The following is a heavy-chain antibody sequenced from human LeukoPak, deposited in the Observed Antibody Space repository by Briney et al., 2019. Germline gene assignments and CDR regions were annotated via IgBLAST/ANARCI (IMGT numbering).Heavy chain of an antibody. J-gene: IGHJ4*02. CDR1: GFTFSSYA. D-gene: IGHD3-10*01. V-gene: IGHV3-23*01. CDR2: ISGSGGST. Sequence: GGSLRLSCAASGFTFSSYAMSWVRQAPGKGLEWVSAISGSGGSTYYADSVKGRFTVSRDNSKNTLYLQMNSLRAEDTAVYYCAKETNVWLRGSGSGHFDYWGQGTLVTVSS. CDR3: AKETNVWLRGSGSGHFDY.